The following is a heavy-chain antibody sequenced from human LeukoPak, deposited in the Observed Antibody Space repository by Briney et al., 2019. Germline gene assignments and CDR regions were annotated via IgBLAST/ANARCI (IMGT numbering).Heavy chain of an antibody. CDR1: GFTVSSNY. J-gene: IGHJ4*02. CDR2: LYSGGNT. Sequence: GGSLRLSCAASGFTVSSNYMSWVRQAPGKGLEWVSFLYSGGNTYYADSVKGRFTISRDKSKNTLYLQMNSLRAEDTAVYYCARTIAAAGTPGDYWGQGTLVTVSS. V-gene: IGHV3-53*01. CDR3: ARTIAAAGTPGDY. D-gene: IGHD6-13*01.